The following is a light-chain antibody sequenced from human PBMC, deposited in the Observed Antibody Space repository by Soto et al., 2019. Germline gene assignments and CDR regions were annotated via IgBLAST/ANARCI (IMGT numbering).Light chain of an antibody. CDR3: CSYAGSSKV. J-gene: IGLJ2*01. CDR1: SSDVGSYNL. CDR2: EGS. V-gene: IGLV2-23*01. Sequence: QSVLTQPASVSGSPGQSITISCTGTSSDVGSYNLVSWYQQHPGKAPKLMIYEGSKRPSGVSNRFSGSKSGNTASLTISGIQAEDEADYYCCSYAGSSKVFGGGTKVTVL.